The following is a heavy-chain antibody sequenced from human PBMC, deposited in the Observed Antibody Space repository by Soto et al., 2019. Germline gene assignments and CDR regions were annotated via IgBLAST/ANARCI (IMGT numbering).Heavy chain of an antibody. CDR2: IIPILGIA. V-gene: IGHV1-69*04. D-gene: IGHD5-18*01. J-gene: IGHJ4*02. CDR1: VGTFSSYT. Sequence: GASLKVSCKASVGTFSSYTISWVRQAPGQGLEWMGRIIPILGIANYAQKFQGRVTITADKSTSTAYMELSSLRSEDTAVYYCARDHLSKQLLYFDYWGQGTLVTVSS. CDR3: ARDHLSKQLLYFDY.